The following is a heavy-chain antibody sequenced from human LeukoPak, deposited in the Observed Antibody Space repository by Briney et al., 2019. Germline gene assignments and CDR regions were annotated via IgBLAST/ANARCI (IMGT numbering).Heavy chain of an antibody. J-gene: IGHJ4*02. CDR3: ARSAYPGNSVIED. CDR1: GFTFSGFS. D-gene: IGHD4-23*01. V-gene: IGHV3-21*01. CDR2: INSRSDYI. Sequence: GGSLRLSCAASGFTFSGFSMDWVRQAPGKGLEWVSSINSRSDYINYADSVKGRFTISRDNAKNLVYLQMNSLRAEDTAVYYCARSAYPGNSVIEDWGRGTLVTVSS.